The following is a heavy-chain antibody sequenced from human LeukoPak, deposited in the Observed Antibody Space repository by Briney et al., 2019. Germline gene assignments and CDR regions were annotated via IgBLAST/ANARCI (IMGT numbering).Heavy chain of an antibody. Sequence: GGSLRLSCAASGFTFSNYWMSWVRQAPGKGLEWVANIKQDGSETHYVDSVKGRLTISRDNAKNSLYLQMNSLRAEDMAVYYCARDLYFDYWGQGTLVTVSS. J-gene: IGHJ4*02. CDR3: ARDLYFDY. V-gene: IGHV3-7*05. CDR2: IKQDGSET. CDR1: GFTFSNYW.